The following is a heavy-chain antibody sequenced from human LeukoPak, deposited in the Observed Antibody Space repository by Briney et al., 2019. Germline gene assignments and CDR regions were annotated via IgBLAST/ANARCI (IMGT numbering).Heavy chain of an antibody. CDR2: ISSSSSYI. D-gene: IGHD3-22*01. V-gene: IGHV3-21*01. CDR1: GFTFGDYA. Sequence: GGSLRLSCTASGFTFGDYAMSWVRQAPGRGLEWVSSISSSSSYIYYADSVKGRFTISRDNAKNSLYLQMNSLRAEDTAVYYCARDLSTMIPFDYWGQGTLVTVSS. J-gene: IGHJ4*02. CDR3: ARDLSTMIPFDY.